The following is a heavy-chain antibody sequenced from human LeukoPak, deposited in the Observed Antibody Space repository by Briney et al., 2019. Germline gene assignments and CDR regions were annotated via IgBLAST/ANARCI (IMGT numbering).Heavy chain of an antibody. J-gene: IGHJ4*02. CDR3: APTAEAYTSWWKV. CDR2: INPDSGFT. Sequence: GASVKVSCKASGYKFNDDYMQWVRQAPGQGLEFMGWINPDSGFTNYAQKFKGRVTMTRDTSISTAYLEVRSLTSDDTAVYYCAPTAEAYTSWWKVWGQGTLVTVSS. CDR1: GYKFNDDY. V-gene: IGHV1-2*02. D-gene: IGHD3-16*01.